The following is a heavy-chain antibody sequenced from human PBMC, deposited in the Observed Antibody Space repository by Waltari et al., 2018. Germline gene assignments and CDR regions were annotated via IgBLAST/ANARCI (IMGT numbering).Heavy chain of an antibody. CDR3: VRQAPEYEILNGPPKVPIDY. Sequence: QVQLQESGPGLVKPSQNLSHTGNVSGASISSGYSSWSLIRQYPGKVLEWIGYIYYSGSTYYHPSLKSRVTISRDTSKNQFSLKMTSVTAADTAIYYCVRQAPEYEILNGPPKVPIDYWGQGALVTVSS. J-gene: IGHJ4*02. CDR2: IYYSGST. CDR1: GASISSGYSS. D-gene: IGHD3-9*01. V-gene: IGHV4-31*03.